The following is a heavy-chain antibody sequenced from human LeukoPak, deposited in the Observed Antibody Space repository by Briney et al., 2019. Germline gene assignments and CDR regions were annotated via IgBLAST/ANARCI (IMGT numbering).Heavy chain of an antibody. J-gene: IGHJ4*02. CDR2: INSDGSST. D-gene: IGHD3-22*01. V-gene: IGHV3-74*01. Sequence: GGSLRLSCAASGFTFSSYWMHWVRQAPGKGLVWVSRINSDGSSTSYADSVKGRFTISRDNAKNTLYLQMNSLRAEDTAVYYCARSRSGYRVPPDYWGQGTLVTVSS. CDR1: GFTFSSYW. CDR3: ARSRSGYRVPPDY.